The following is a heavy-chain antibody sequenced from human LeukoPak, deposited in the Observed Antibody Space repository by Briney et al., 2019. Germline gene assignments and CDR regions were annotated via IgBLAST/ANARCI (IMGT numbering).Heavy chain of an antibody. J-gene: IGHJ4*02. CDR3: ARGTYYYDSSGYYGPGAIDY. CDR2: IYNSGST. D-gene: IGHD3-22*01. CDR1: GGSISSYY. Sequence: SETLSLTCAVSGGSISSYYWSWIRQPPGKGLEWLGYIYNSGSTNYNPSLKSRVTISVDTSKNQFSLKLSSVTAADTAVYYCARGTYYYDSSGYYGPGAIDYWGQGTLVTVSS. V-gene: IGHV4-59*01.